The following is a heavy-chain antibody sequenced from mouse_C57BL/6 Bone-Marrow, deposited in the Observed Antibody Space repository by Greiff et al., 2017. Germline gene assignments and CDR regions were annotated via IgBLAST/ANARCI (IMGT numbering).Heavy chain of an antibody. Sequence: EVKLMESGGDLVKPGGSLKLSCAASGFTFSSYGMSWVRQTPDKRLEWVATISSGGSYTYYPDSVKGRFPISRDNANNTRYLQMSSLKSEDTAMYYCARHATVYRFAYWGQGTLVTVSA. D-gene: IGHD1-1*01. J-gene: IGHJ3*01. CDR2: ISSGGSYT. CDR3: ARHATVYRFAY. CDR1: GFTFSSYG. V-gene: IGHV5-6*01.